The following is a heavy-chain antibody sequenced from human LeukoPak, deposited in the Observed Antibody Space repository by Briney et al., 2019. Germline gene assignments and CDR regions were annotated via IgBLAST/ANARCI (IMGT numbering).Heavy chain of an antibody. V-gene: IGHV3-7*01. CDR3: ARVGYVWGSYEDYFDY. Sequence: PGGSLRLSCAASGFTFSGFAMSWVRQAPGKGLEWVANIKQDGSEKYYVDSVKGRFTISRDNAKNSLYLQMNSLRAEDTAVYYCARVGYVWGSYEDYFDYWGQGTLVTVSS. CDR1: GFTFSGFA. CDR2: IKQDGSEK. D-gene: IGHD3-16*01. J-gene: IGHJ4*02.